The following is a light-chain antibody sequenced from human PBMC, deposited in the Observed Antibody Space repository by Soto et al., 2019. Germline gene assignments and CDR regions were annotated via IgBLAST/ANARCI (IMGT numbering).Light chain of an antibody. V-gene: IGLV2-14*01. CDR3: RSYTCSNTSV. J-gene: IGLJ1*01. Sequence: QSALTQPASVSGSPGQSITISCTGTSSDVGDYNYVSWYQQHPGKAPKLMIYDVSNLPSGVSNRFSGSKSGNTASLTISGLQAEDEAEYNWRSYTCSNTSVLGTGTKVTV. CDR1: SSDVGDYNY. CDR2: DVS.